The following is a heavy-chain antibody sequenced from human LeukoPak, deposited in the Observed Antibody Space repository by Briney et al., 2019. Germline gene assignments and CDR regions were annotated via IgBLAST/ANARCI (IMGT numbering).Heavy chain of an antibody. J-gene: IGHJ6*02. CDR2: IDPNSGGT. CDR1: GYIFTDYY. V-gene: IGHV1-2*02. CDR3: ARSRTPFYYYGMHV. Sequence: GASVKVSCKASGYIFTDYYMHWIRQAPGQGLEWMGWIDPNSGGTHHAPNFQGRATMTRDTSSSTVYMDLSRLRSADTAIYYCARSRTPFYYYGMHVWGLGTSVTVSS. D-gene: IGHD1-1*01.